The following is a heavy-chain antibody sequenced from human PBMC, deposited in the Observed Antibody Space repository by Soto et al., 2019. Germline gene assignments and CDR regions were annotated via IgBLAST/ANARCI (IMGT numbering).Heavy chain of an antibody. D-gene: IGHD1-26*01. J-gene: IGHJ4*02. CDR1: GYSYPGYW. CDR2: VYPDDSQT. CDR3: ARLACSATVGATCFDY. V-gene: IGHV5-51*01. Sequence: PGESLKISCKGSGYSYPGYWIGWVRQLPGKGLEWMGIVYPDDSQTRYSPSFQGQVTFSADKSISTAYLQWSSLRASDTAMYYCARLACSATVGATCFDYWGQGTLVTVSS.